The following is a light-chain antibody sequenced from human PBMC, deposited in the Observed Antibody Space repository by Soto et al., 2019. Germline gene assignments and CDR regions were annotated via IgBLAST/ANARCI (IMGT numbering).Light chain of an antibody. Sequence: EIVMTQSPATLSVSPGERATLSCRASQSVSSNLAWYQQKLGQPPRLLIYGASTRSTGIPAKFSGSGSGTDVTLTISSLQSEDFAVYYCQQYNNWPPFTFGPGTKVDIK. J-gene: IGKJ3*01. V-gene: IGKV3-15*01. CDR1: QSVSSN. CDR3: QQYNNWPPFT. CDR2: GAS.